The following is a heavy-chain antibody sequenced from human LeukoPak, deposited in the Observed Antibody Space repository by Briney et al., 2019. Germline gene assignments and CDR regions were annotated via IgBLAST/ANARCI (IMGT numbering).Heavy chain of an antibody. J-gene: IGHJ4*02. CDR2: INPNSGGT. Sequence: GASVKVSCKASGYTFTGYYMHWVRQAPGQGLEWMGWINPNSGGTNYAQKFQGRVTMTRDTSISTAYMELSRLRSDDTAVYYCARVLTRGGNSHFDYWGQGTLVTVSS. CDR1: GYTFTGYY. D-gene: IGHD2-21*02. CDR3: ARVLTRGGNSHFDY. V-gene: IGHV1-2*02.